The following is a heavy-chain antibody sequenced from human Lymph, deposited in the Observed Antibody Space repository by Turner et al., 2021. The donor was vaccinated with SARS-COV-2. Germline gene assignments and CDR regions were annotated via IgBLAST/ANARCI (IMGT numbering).Heavy chain of an antibody. CDR2: ISGDGGST. V-gene: IGHV3-43*02. CDR3: AKEGLSGRRLQFVPYFAY. Sequence: EVQLVESGGGVVQPGGSLRLSCAASGFTFDDYAMHWVRQAPGKGLEWVSLISGDGGSTYYADSVKGRFTISRDDSKNSLYLRINSLRTEDTALYYCAKEGLSGRRLQFVPYFAYWGQGTLVSVSS. D-gene: IGHD5-12*01. J-gene: IGHJ4*02. CDR1: GFTFDDYA.